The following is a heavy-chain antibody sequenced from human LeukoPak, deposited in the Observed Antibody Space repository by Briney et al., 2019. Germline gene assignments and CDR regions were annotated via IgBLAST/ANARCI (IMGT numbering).Heavy chain of an antibody. Sequence: PGGSLRLSCAASGFTFSSYTMNWVRQAPGKGLEWVSSISSRSTYMYYADSMRGRFTISRGNAKNSLYLHINSLRAEDTAVYYCAREENIAVAATPPWNYYYIDVWGKGTTVTVSS. CDR1: GFTFSSYT. D-gene: IGHD6-19*01. J-gene: IGHJ6*03. V-gene: IGHV3-21*01. CDR2: ISSRSTYM. CDR3: AREENIAVAATPPWNYYYIDV.